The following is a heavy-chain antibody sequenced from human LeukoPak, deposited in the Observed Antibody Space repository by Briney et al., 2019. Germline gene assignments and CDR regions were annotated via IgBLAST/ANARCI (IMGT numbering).Heavy chain of an antibody. Sequence: ASVKVSCKASGYTFTSYGISWVRQAPGQGLEWMGWISAYNGNTNYAQKLQGRVTMTTDTSTSTAYMELRSLRSDDTAVYYCARGGAVAGMDYYYGMDVWGQGTTVTVSS. CDR2: ISAYNGNT. V-gene: IGHV1-18*01. CDR1: GYTFTSYG. CDR3: ARGGAVAGMDYYYGMDV. J-gene: IGHJ6*02. D-gene: IGHD6-19*01.